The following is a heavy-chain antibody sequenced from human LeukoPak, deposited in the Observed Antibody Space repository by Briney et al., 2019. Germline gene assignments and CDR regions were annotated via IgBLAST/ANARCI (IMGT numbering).Heavy chain of an antibody. J-gene: IGHJ4*02. Sequence: SETLSLTCTVSGGSMSNYYCTWIRQPPGKGLEWLGYVYYRGSTNYNPSLKSRVTISVDTSENQFSLKLSSVTAADTAVYYCARVAYYYDTATYYNPAHLDFWGQGALVTVSS. CDR3: ARVAYYYDTATYYNPAHLDF. V-gene: IGHV4-59*01. CDR1: GGSMSNYY. D-gene: IGHD3-10*01. CDR2: VYYRGST.